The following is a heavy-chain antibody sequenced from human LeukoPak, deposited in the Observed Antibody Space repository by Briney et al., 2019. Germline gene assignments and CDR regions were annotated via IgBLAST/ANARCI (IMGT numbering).Heavy chain of an antibody. CDR2: ISAYNGNT. Sequence: GASVKVSCKASGYTFTSYGISWVRQAPGQGLEWMGWISAYNGNTNYAQKLQGRVTMTTDTSTSTAYMELRSLRSDDTAVYYCARVLVYDYVWGSYRYDYFDYWGQGTLVTVSS. J-gene: IGHJ4*02. V-gene: IGHV1-18*01. D-gene: IGHD3-16*02. CDR1: GYTFTSYG. CDR3: ARVLVYDYVWGSYRYDYFDY.